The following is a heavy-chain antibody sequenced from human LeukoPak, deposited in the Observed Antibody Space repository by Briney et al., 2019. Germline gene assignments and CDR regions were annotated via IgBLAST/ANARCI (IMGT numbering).Heavy chain of an antibody. Sequence: GGPLRLSCAASGFTFSSYAMSWVRQAPGKVLEWVSAISGSGGSTYYADSVKGRFTISRDNSKNTLYLQMNSLRAEDTAVYYCAKDNTITFGGVIVSLDYWGQGTLVTVSS. CDR3: AKDNTITFGGVIVSLDY. V-gene: IGHV3-23*01. J-gene: IGHJ4*02. CDR2: ISGSGGST. D-gene: IGHD3-16*02. CDR1: GFTFSSYA.